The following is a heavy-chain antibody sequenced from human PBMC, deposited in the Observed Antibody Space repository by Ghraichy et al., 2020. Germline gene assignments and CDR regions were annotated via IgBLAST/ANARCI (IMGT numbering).Heavy chain of an antibody. J-gene: IGHJ4*02. V-gene: IGHV3-21*01. CDR1: GFTFSSYS. CDR2: ISSSSSYI. D-gene: IGHD3-3*01. CDR3: ARDGGLRFLEWFGSGWYFDY. Sequence: GGSLRLSCAASGFTFSSYSMNWVRQAPGKGLEWVSSISSSSSYIYYADSVKGRFTISRDNAKNSLYLQMNSLRAEDTAVYYCARDGGLRFLEWFGSGWYFDYWGQGTLVTVSS.